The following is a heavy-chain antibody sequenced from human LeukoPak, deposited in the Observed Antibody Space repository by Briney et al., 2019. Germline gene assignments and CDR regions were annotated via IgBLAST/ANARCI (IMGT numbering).Heavy chain of an antibody. Sequence: GGSLRLSCAASGFTFSSYWMHWVRQAPGKGLVWVSRINSDGSSTSYADSVKGRFTISRDNAKNSLYLQMNSLRAEDTALYYCARDIRRASDYYYYYYMDVWGKGTTVTVSS. CDR2: INSDGSST. V-gene: IGHV3-74*01. CDR1: GFTFSSYW. CDR3: ARDIRRASDYYYYYYMDV. J-gene: IGHJ6*03.